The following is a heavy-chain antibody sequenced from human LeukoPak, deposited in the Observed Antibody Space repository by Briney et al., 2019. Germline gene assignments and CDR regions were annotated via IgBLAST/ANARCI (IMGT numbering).Heavy chain of an antibody. CDR3: ARDEASDWNPFYMDV. Sequence: VASVKVSCKASGGTFSSYAISWVRQAPGQGLEWMGGIIPIFGTANYAQKFQGRVTITTDESTSTAYMELSSLRSEGTAVYYCARDEASDWNPFYMDVWGKGTTVTVSS. V-gene: IGHV1-69*05. D-gene: IGHD1-1*01. CDR2: IIPIFGTA. J-gene: IGHJ6*03. CDR1: GGTFSSYA.